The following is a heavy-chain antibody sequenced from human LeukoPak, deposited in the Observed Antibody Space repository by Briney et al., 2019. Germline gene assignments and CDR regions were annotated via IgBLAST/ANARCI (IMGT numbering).Heavy chain of an antibody. D-gene: IGHD6-13*01. J-gene: IGHJ6*03. Sequence: ASVKVSCKASGYTFTGYYMHWVRQAPGQGLEWMGWINPNSGGTNYAQKFQGRVTMTRDTSISTAYMELSRLRSEDTAVYYCASPPVPQAAAITPGYFYYMDVWGKGTTVTVSS. CDR1: GYTFTGYY. CDR3: ASPPVPQAAAITPGYFYYMDV. CDR2: INPNSGGT. V-gene: IGHV1-2*02.